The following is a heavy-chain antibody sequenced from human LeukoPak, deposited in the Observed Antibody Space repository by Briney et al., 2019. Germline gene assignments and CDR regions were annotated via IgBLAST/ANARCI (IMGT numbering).Heavy chain of an antibody. V-gene: IGHV3-23*01. J-gene: IGHJ4*02. CDR2: ISGSGGST. CDR1: GFTFSSYA. Sequence: GGSLRLSCAASGFTFSSYAMSWVRHAPGKGLEWVSAISGSGGSTYYADSVKGRSTISRDNSKNTLYLQMNSLRAEDTAVYYCAKGSGDFYYFDYWGQGTLVTVSS. CDR3: AKGSGDFYYFDY. D-gene: IGHD6-19*01.